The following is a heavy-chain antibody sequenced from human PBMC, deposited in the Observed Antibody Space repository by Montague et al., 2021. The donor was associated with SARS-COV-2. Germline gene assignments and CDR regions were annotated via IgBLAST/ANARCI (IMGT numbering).Heavy chain of an antibody. Sequence: SLRLSCAASGFTFSSYAMHWVRQAPGKGLEWVAVISYDGSNKYYSDSVKGLFTISRDNSKNTLYLQMNSLRAEDTAVYYCARAPGNYDILAGDYDYWGQGTLVTVSS. CDR2: ISYDGSNK. D-gene: IGHD3-9*01. CDR3: ARAPGNYDILAGDYDY. V-gene: IGHV3-30*04. CDR1: GFTFSSYA. J-gene: IGHJ4*02.